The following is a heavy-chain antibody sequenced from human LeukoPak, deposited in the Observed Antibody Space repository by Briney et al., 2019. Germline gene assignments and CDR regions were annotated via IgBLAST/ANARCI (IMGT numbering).Heavy chain of an antibody. V-gene: IGHV1-18*04. CDR1: GYTFTSYG. J-gene: IGHJ4*02. D-gene: IGHD2-2*01. CDR3: ARARGEVVPAAAPIDY. Sequence: GASVKVSCKASGYTFTSYGISWVRQAPGQGLEWMGWISAYNGNTNYAQKLQGRVTMTTDTSTSTAYMELRSLRSDDTAVYYCARARGEVVPAAAPIDYWGQGTLVTVSS. CDR2: ISAYNGNT.